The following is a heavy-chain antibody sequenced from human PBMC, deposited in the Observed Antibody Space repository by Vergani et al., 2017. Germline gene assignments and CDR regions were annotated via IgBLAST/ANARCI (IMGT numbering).Heavy chain of an antibody. CDR3: ARITYYYDSSGYYNPYYFDY. Sequence: QVQLQQWGAGLLKPSETLSLTCAVYGGSFSGYYWSWIRQPPGKGLEWIGEINHSGSTNYNPSLKSRVTISVDTSKNQFSLKLSSVTAADTAVYYCARITYYYDSSGYYNPYYFDYWGQGTLVTVSS. CDR1: GGSFSGYY. J-gene: IGHJ4*02. V-gene: IGHV4-34*01. D-gene: IGHD3-22*01. CDR2: INHSGST.